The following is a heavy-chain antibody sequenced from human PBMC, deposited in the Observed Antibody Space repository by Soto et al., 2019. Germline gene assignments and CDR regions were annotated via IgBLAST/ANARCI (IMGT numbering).Heavy chain of an antibody. CDR1: GFTFSTFS. Sequence: EVQLVESGGGLVQTGGSLRLSCAASGFTFSTFSMNWVRQAPGKGLEWLSYIGGSGGSISYADSVKGRFTISRDNRKNTLYLQMSSLRDEYTAVYYCARDLAWAFDSWGQGALVTVSS. CDR2: IGGSGGSI. CDR3: ARDLAWAFDS. D-gene: IGHD1-26*01. V-gene: IGHV3-48*02. J-gene: IGHJ4*02.